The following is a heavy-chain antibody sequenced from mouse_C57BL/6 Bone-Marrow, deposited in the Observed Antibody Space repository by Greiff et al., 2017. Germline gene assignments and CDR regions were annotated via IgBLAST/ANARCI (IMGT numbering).Heavy chain of an antibody. CDR1: GFTFSSYG. J-gene: IGHJ3*01. Sequence: EVQVVESGGDLVKPGGSLKLSCAASGFTFSSYGMSWVRQTPDKRLEWVATISSGGSYTYYPDSVKGRFTISRDNAKNTLYLQMSSLKSEDTAMYYCARLGNSAWFAYWGQGTLVTGSA. V-gene: IGHV5-6*01. CDR3: ARLGNSAWFAY. CDR2: ISSGGSYT. D-gene: IGHD2-1*01.